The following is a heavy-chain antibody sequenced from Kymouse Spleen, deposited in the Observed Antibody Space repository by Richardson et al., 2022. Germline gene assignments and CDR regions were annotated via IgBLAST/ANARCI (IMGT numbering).Heavy chain of an antibody. CDR2: INHSGST. J-gene: IGHJ5*02. Sequence: QVQLQQWGAGLLKPSETLSLTCAVYGGSFSGYYWSWIRQPPGKGLEWIGEINHSGSTNYNPSLKSRVTISVDTSKNQFSLKLSSVTAADTAVYYCARTGDQNNWFDPWGQGTLVTVSS. V-gene: IGHV4-34*01. CDR1: GGSFSGYY. D-gene: IGHD7-27*02. CDR3: ARTGDQNNWFDP.